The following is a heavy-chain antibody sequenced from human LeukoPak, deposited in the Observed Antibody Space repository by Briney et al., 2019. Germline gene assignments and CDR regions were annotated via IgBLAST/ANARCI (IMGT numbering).Heavy chain of an antibody. V-gene: IGHV4-39*02. CDR2: IYYSGST. J-gene: IGHJ4*02. CDR3: AREGAVMLKSYYFDY. CDR1: GGSISSSSYY. D-gene: IGHD2-8*01. Sequence: SETLSLTCTVSGGSISSSSYYWGWIRQPPGKGLEWIGSIYYSGSTYYNPSLKSRVTISVDTSKNQFSLKLSSVTAADTAVYYCAREGAVMLKSYYFDYRGQGTLVTVSS.